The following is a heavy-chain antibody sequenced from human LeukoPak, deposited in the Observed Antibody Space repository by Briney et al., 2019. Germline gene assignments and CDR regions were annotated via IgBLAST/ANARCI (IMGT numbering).Heavy chain of an antibody. CDR3: AKGGSSFDY. V-gene: IGHV3-30*18. Sequence: GGSLRLSCAASGFTFSSYGMHWVRQAPGKGLEWVAVISYDGSNKYYADSVKGRFTISRDNSKNTLYLQMNSLRAEDTAVYYCAKGGSSFDYWGQGTLVTVSS. CDR1: GFTFSSYG. CDR2: ISYDGSNK. D-gene: IGHD1-26*01. J-gene: IGHJ4*02.